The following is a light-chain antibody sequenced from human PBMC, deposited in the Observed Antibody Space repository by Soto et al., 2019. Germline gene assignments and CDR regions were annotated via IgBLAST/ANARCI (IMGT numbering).Light chain of an antibody. J-gene: IGKJ5*01. CDR2: AAS. CDR1: QAIRND. V-gene: IGKV1-6*01. CDR3: LQAYNYPPT. Sequence: AIQMTQSPSSQSASVGDRVTITCRASQAIRNDLGWYQQKPGKAPKLLIYAASSLQSGVPSRFSGSGSGTQFSLTISSLQAEDFAAYYCLQAYNYPPTFGQGTRLEIK.